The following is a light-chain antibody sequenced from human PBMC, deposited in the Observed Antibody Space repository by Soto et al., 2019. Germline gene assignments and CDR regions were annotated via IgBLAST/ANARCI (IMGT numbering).Light chain of an antibody. J-gene: IGKJ2*01. V-gene: IGKV1-5*03. CDR1: QSISTW. CDR3: QQYDSYPYT. CDR2: KAS. Sequence: DIQMTQSPSTLSASEGDRVTITCRASQSISTWLAWYQQKPGKAPKVLIYKASSLETGVPPRFSGSGSGTEFTLTISSLQPGDFATYYCQQYDSYPYTFGQGTKLEIK.